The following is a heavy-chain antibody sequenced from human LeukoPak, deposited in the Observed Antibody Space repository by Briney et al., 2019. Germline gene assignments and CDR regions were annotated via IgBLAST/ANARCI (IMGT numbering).Heavy chain of an antibody. Sequence: SETLSLTCAVSGYSISSGYYWGWLRQPPGKGLEWIGSIYHSGSTYYNPSLKSRVTISVDTSKNQFSLKLSSVTAADTAVYYCATGRRGFDYWGQGTLVTVSS. V-gene: IGHV4-38-2*01. J-gene: IGHJ4*02. D-gene: IGHD1-26*01. CDR2: IYHSGST. CDR3: ATGRRGFDY. CDR1: GYSISSGYY.